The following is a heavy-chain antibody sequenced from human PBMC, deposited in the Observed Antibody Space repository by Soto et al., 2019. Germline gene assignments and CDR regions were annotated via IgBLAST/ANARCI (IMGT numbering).Heavy chain of an antibody. Sequence: PGGSLRLSCAASGFTFSDYYMSWIRQAPGKGLEWVSYISSSSSYTNYADSVKGRFSISRDNAKNSLYLQMNSLRAEDTAVYYCARSITDYYDSSGYYDDYWGQGTLVTFSS. J-gene: IGHJ4*02. CDR3: ARSITDYYDSSGYYDDY. CDR2: ISSSSSYT. D-gene: IGHD3-22*01. CDR1: GFTFSDYY. V-gene: IGHV3-11*03.